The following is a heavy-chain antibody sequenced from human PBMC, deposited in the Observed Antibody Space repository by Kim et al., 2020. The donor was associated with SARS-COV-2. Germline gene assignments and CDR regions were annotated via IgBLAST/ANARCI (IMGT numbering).Heavy chain of an antibody. CDR2: IYYSGST. Sequence: SETLSLTCTVSGGSISSGGYYWSWIRQHPGKGLEWIGYIYYSGSTYYNPSLKSRVTISVDTSKNQFSLKLSSVTAADTAVYYCARVSEGLTGHFDYWGQGTLVTVSS. V-gene: IGHV4-31*03. J-gene: IGHJ4*02. D-gene: IGHD3-9*01. CDR3: ARVSEGLTGHFDY. CDR1: GGSISSGGYY.